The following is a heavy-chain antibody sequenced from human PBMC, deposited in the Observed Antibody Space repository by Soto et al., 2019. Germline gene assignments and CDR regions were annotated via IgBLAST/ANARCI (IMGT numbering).Heavy chain of an antibody. CDR3: VRARSTDSRPDY. D-gene: IGHD3-22*01. J-gene: IGHJ4*02. CDR1: GSTFSLYS. V-gene: IGHV3-21*01. Sequence: PGGSLRLSCAASGSTFSLYSMIWVRQAPGKGLEWVASITSSSSYIYYEDSLKGRFTISRDNAKNSLFLQLDSLRAEDTAVYFCVRARSTDSRPDYWGQGTLVTVSS. CDR2: ITSSSSYI.